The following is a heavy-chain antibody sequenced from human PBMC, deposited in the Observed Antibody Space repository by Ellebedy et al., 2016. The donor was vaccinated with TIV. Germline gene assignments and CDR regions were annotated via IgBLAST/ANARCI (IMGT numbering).Heavy chain of an antibody. CDR3: ARGYGFDY. Sequence: AASVKVSCKASGGTFSSYAISWVRQAPGQGLEWMGRIIPILGIANNAQKFQVRVTITADKSTSTAYMELSSLRSEDTAVYYCARGYGFDYWGQGTLVTVSS. D-gene: IGHD4-17*01. V-gene: IGHV1-69*04. CDR1: GGTFSSYA. CDR2: IIPILGIA. J-gene: IGHJ4*02.